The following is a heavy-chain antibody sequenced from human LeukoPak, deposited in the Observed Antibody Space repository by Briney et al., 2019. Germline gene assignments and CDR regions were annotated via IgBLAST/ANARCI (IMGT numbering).Heavy chain of an antibody. D-gene: IGHD3-3*01. Sequence: GGSLRLSCAASGFTFSSYAMSWVRQAPGKGLEWVSAISGSGGSTYYADSVKGRFTISRDNSKNTLYLQMNSLRAEDTAVYYCAKDLLVTIFGVVINLFDYWGQGTPVTVSS. CDR1: GFTFSSYA. J-gene: IGHJ4*02. CDR3: AKDLLVTIFGVVINLFDY. CDR2: ISGSGGST. V-gene: IGHV3-23*01.